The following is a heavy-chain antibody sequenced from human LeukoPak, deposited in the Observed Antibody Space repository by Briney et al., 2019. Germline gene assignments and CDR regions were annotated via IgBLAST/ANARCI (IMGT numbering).Heavy chain of an antibody. D-gene: IGHD5-24*01. CDR1: GFTFSSYW. Sequence: PGGSLRLSCAASGFTFSSYWVHWVRQVPGKGLVWVSRIKSDGSITTYADSVKGRFTISRDNAKNILYLQMDSLRVEDTAVYYCARETSGYNNGVYYFDYWGQGALVTVSS. V-gene: IGHV3-74*03. CDR2: IKSDGSIT. J-gene: IGHJ4*02. CDR3: ARETSGYNNGVYYFDY.